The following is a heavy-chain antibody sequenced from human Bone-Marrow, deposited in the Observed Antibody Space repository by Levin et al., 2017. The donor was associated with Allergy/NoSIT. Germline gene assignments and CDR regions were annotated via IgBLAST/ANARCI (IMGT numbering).Heavy chain of an antibody. J-gene: IGHJ6*02. Sequence: GSLRLSCAASGFTFSTYGMSWVRQAPGKGLEWVSAISESGGTTYYADSVRGQFTISRDNSKNTLYLQMHSLRAEDTAVYYCAGRHPSSSWSYYYAMDVWGQGTAVTVSS. CDR2: ISESGGTT. CDR1: GFTFSTYG. V-gene: IGHV3-23*01. D-gene: IGHD6-13*01. CDR3: AGRHPSSSWSYYYAMDV.